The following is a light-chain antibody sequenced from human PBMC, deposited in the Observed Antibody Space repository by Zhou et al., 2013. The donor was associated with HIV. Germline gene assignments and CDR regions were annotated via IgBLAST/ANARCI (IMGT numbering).Light chain of an antibody. Sequence: DIQMTQSPSSLSASVGDRVTISCQASQDIKYYLNWYQHKPGKAPKLLIYDASNLETGVPSRFSGSGSGTDFTLTISSLQPEDIATYYCQHYDGLPRFGPGTRL. CDR1: QDIKYY. V-gene: IGKV1-33*01. CDR2: DAS. J-gene: IGKJ5*01. CDR3: QHYDGLPR.